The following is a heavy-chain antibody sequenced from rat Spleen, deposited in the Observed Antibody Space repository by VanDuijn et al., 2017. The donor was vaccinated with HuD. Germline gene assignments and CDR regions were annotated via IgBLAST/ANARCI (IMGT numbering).Heavy chain of an antibody. CDR2: IWTGGST. D-gene: IGHD1-12*01. V-gene: IGHV2-43*01. Sequence: QVQLKESGPGLVQPSQTLSLTCTVSGFSLTSYHVSWVRQPPGKGLEWMGVIWTGGSTAYNSLLKSRLSITRDISKRQVFLKRTILQPEYTATCNWAMANRDSYAHFDYWGQGVRVTVSS. J-gene: IGHJ2*01. CDR3: AMANRDSYAHFDY. CDR1: GFSLTSYH.